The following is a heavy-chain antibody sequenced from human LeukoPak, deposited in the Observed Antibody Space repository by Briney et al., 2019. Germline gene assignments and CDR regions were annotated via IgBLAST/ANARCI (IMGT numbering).Heavy chain of an antibody. D-gene: IGHD6-19*01. CDR1: GFTFSSYE. CDR3: ARGSPQFYFDY. V-gene: IGHV3-48*03. J-gene: IGHJ4*02. Sequence: GGSLTETLAASGFTFSSYEMNWVRQAPGKGLEWVSYISSSGSTIYYADSVKGRFTISRDNAKNSLYLQMNSLRAEDTAVYYCARGSPQFYFDYWGQGAMASLSS. CDR2: ISSSGSTI.